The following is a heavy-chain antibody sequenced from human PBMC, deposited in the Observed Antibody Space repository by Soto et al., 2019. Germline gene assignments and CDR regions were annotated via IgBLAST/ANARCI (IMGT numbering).Heavy chain of an antibody. Sequence: QVQLLQSGGEVKKPGASVKVSCNSSDHTFTYYGITRVRRAPGQGLEWMGWISGYNGNTKYAQKFQDRVTMSADTSTRTAYMEMRSLTSDDPAVSFCSATGGHYFGLDVWGQGTTVTFSS. V-gene: IGHV1-18*01. CDR2: ISGYNGNT. CDR1: DHTFTYYG. D-gene: IGHD2-8*02. CDR3: SATGGHYFGLDV. J-gene: IGHJ6*02.